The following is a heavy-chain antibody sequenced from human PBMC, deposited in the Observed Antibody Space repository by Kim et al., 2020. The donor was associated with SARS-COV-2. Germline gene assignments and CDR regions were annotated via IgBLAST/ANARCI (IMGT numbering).Heavy chain of an antibody. V-gene: IGHV3-23*01. CDR2: ISGGAINK. CDR3: AKVVIMDGYNYFYYYAM. D-gene: IGHD5-18*01. Sequence: GGSLRLSCVASGFPFDTYAMSWVRQAPGKGLEWVSVISGGAINKFYADSVRGRFTISRDNAKDTLCLQMNSLRDEDTALYYCAKVVIMDGYNYFYYYAM. J-gene: IGHJ6*01. CDR1: GFPFDTYA.